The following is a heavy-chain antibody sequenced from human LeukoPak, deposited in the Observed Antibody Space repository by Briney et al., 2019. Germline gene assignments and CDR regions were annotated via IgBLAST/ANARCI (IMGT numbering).Heavy chain of an antibody. J-gene: IGHJ5*02. CDR3: ASLFSVLRYPEPNDNWFDP. Sequence: SETLSLTCAVYGGSFSGYYWSWIRQPPGKGLKWIGEINHSGSTNYNPSLKSRVTISVDTSKNQFSLKLSSVTAADTAVYYCASLFSVLRYPEPNDNWFDPWGQGTLVTVSS. V-gene: IGHV4-34*01. D-gene: IGHD3-9*01. CDR1: GGSFSGYY. CDR2: INHSGST.